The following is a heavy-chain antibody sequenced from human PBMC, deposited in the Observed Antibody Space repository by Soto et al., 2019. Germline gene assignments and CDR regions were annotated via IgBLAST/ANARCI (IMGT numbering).Heavy chain of an antibody. CDR3: ARYLIIPRAFDI. V-gene: IGHV3-48*04. J-gene: IGHJ3*02. Sequence: LRLSCSVSGFTFSTYSMAWIRQAPGKGLEWLSYISSSSSVIYYADSVKGRITVSRDNGKNALILQMHSLRADDTAVYYCARYLIIPRAFDIWGQGTAVTVSS. CDR1: GFTFSTYS. D-gene: IGHD2-21*01. CDR2: ISSSSSVI.